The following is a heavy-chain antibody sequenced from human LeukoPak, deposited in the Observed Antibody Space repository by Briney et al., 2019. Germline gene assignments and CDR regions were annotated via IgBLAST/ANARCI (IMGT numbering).Heavy chain of an antibody. D-gene: IGHD2-15*01. V-gene: IGHV1-69*13. CDR3: ARVLGYCSGGSFNPSFLISCWFDP. Sequence: VASVRVSCKASGGTFSSYAISWVRQTPGQGLEWMGGIIPIFGTANYAQKFQGRVTITADESTSTAYMELSSLRSGDTAVYYCARVLGYCSGGSFNPSFLISCWFDPWGQRTLVTVSS. CDR1: GGTFSSYA. J-gene: IGHJ5*02. CDR2: IIPIFGTA.